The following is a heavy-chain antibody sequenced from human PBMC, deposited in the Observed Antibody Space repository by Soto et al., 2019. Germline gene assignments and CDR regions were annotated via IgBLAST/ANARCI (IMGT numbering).Heavy chain of an antibody. D-gene: IGHD6-13*01. CDR3: AKDRGSSAAAGLDY. CDR2: ISYDGSNK. Sequence: QVQLVESGGGVVQPGRSLRLSCAASGFTFRSYGMHWVRQAPGKGLEWVAVISYDGSNKYYADSLKGRFTISRDNSENTLYLEMNSLTAEDTAVYYCAKDRGSSAAAGLDYWGQGTLVTVSS. V-gene: IGHV3-30*18. J-gene: IGHJ4*02. CDR1: GFTFRSYG.